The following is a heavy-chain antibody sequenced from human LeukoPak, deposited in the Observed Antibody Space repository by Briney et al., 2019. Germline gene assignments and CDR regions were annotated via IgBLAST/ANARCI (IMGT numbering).Heavy chain of an antibody. J-gene: IGHJ6*03. Sequence: SETLSLTCTVSGGSISSYYWSWIRQPPGKGLEWIGYIYYSGSTNYNPSLKSRVTISVDTSKNQSSLKLSSVTAADTAVYYCASSSYSSSWPIYYYMDVWGKGTTVTVSS. CDR1: GGSISSYY. V-gene: IGHV4-59*01. CDR2: IYYSGST. CDR3: ASSSYSSSWPIYYYMDV. D-gene: IGHD6-13*01.